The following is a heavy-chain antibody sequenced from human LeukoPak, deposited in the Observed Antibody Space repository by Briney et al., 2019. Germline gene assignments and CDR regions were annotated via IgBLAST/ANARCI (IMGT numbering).Heavy chain of an antibody. J-gene: IGHJ4*02. Sequence: SQTLSLTCSVSGGSISSGGYHWSWIRQHPGKGLEWVGYTYHGGSTYYNPSLKSRATISIDTSKNQFSLKLTSVTAADTAVYYCARAISGSDSYYLVYFDYWGQGTLVTVSS. CDR2: TYHGGST. CDR3: ARAISGSDSYYLVYFDY. CDR1: GGSISSGGYH. D-gene: IGHD3-10*01. V-gene: IGHV4-31*03.